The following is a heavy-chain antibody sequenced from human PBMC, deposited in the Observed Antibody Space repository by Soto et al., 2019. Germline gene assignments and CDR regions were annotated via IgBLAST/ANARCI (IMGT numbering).Heavy chain of an antibody. J-gene: IGHJ6*02. CDR3: ARRTVMDYYDSSGYYYYGMDV. CDR2: IDPSDSYT. Sequence: VESLKISCNDSGYSFTSYWISWVRQMPWKGLEWMGRIDPSDSYTNYSPSFQGHVTISADKSISTAYLQWSSLKASDTAMYYCARRTVMDYYDSSGYYYYGMDVWGQGTTVTVSS. CDR1: GYSFTSYW. D-gene: IGHD3-22*01. V-gene: IGHV5-10-1*01.